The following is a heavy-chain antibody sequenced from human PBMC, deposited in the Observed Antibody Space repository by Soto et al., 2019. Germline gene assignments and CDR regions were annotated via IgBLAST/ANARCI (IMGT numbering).Heavy chain of an antibody. CDR2: INPQTGGT. V-gene: IGHV1-2*02. CDR3: ARERYQVISDGMDV. J-gene: IGHJ6*02. CDR1: GYTFTGYY. Sequence: GASVKVSCKAPGYTFTGYYIHWVREAPGQGLEWMGWINPQTGGTSYAQKFQGRVTLSRDTSINTAYLELSRLRFDDAAVYFCARERYQVISDGMDVWGQGTTVTVSS. D-gene: IGHD2-2*01.